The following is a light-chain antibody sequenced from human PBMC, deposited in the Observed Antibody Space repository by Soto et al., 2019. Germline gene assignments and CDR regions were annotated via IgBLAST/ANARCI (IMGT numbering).Light chain of an antibody. Sequence: DVVLTQSPLSLPVTLGQPASISCRSSQSLVYSDGNTYLNWFQQRPGQSPRRLIYKVSNRESGVPSRFSGSGSGTDFTLTISSLQPEDFATYFCQQSYSTPPWTFGQGTKVDIK. J-gene: IGKJ1*01. CDR1: QSLVYSDGNTY. V-gene: IGKV2-30*01. CDR2: KVS. CDR3: QQSYSTPPWT.